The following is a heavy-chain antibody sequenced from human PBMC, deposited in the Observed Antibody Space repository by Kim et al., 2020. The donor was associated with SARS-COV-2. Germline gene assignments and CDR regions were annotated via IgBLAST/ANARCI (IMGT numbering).Heavy chain of an antibody. V-gene: IGHV1-69*13. CDR2: IIPIFGTA. CDR1: GGTFSSYA. CDR3: ARDGCAFLEWLLPYYYYYGMDF. J-gene: IGHJ6*02. Sequence: SVKVSCKASGGTFSSYAISWVRQAPGQGLEWMGGIIPIFGTANYAQKFKGRVTITADESTSKAYMELSSLRSEDTAVYYCARDGCAFLEWLLPYYYYYGMDFWGQGTTVTVSS. D-gene: IGHD3-3*02.